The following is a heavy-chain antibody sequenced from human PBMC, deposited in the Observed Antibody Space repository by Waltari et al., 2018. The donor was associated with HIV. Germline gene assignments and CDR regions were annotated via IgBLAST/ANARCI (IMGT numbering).Heavy chain of an antibody. V-gene: IGHV3-23*01. CDR3: AKSGGDILTGHSYYYYGMDV. CDR2: ISGSGRST. J-gene: IGHJ6*02. D-gene: IGHD3-9*01. Sequence: QLLESGGGLVQPGGSLRLSGAASGFTFSGSAISWVRQASGKGLEWVSGISGSGRSTYYADSVKGLFTIARDNSKNTVYLQMNSLRAEDTAVYYCAKSGGDILTGHSYYYYGMDVWGLGTTVTVSS. CDR1: GFTFSGSA.